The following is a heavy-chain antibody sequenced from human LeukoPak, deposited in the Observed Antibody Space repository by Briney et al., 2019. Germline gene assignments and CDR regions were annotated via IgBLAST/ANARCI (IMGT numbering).Heavy chain of an antibody. CDR2: ISGIGGST. Sequence: GVLRLSCAASGFTFSSYAMSWVRQAPGKGLEWVSAISGIGGSTYYADSVKGRFTISRDNSKNTLYLQMNSLRAEDTAVYYCAKRPYYYDSSGYHQGPGYFQHWGQGTLVTVSS. D-gene: IGHD3-22*01. CDR3: AKRPYYYDSSGYHQGPGYFQH. CDR1: GFTFSSYA. J-gene: IGHJ1*01. V-gene: IGHV3-23*01.